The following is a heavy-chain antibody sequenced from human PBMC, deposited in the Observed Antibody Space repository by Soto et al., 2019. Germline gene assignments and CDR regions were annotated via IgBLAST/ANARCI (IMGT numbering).Heavy chain of an antibody. CDR3: AREIFYDSSGYPPYAFDI. CDR1: GYSISSGYC. CDR2: IYHSGST. D-gene: IGHD3-22*01. V-gene: IGHV4-38-2*02. Sequence: SETLSLTCAVSGYSISSGYCWGCIRQPPGKGLEWIGSIYHSGSTYYNPSLRSRVTISVDTSKNQFSLKLSSVTAAGTAVYYCAREIFYDSSGYPPYAFDIWGQGTMVTV. J-gene: IGHJ3*02.